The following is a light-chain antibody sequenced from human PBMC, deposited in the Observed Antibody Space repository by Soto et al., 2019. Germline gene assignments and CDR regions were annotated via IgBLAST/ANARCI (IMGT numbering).Light chain of an antibody. V-gene: IGKV3-20*01. CDR2: GAS. CDR1: QSVSSSY. CDR3: QQYGSSFRT. J-gene: IGKJ1*01. Sequence: EIVLTQSPGTLSLSPGERATLSGRASQSVSSSYLAWYQQKPGQAPRLLIYGASSRATGIPDRFSGSGSGTDFTLTISRLEPVDFAVYYCQQYGSSFRTFGQGTKVEIK.